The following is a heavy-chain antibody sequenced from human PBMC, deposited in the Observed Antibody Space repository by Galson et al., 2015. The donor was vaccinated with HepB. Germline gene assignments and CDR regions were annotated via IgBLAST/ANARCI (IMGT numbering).Heavy chain of an antibody. V-gene: IGHV3-21*01. CDR1: GFTFSSYS. CDR2: ISSSSSYI. CDR3: ARDNRITMVQGVIMDYYYYYMDV. D-gene: IGHD3-10*01. Sequence: SLRLSCAASGFTFSSYSMNWVRQAPGKGLEWVSSISSSSSYIYYADSVKGRFTISRDNAKNSLYLQMNSLRAEETAVYYCARDNRITMVQGVIMDYYYYYMDVWGKGTTVTVSS. J-gene: IGHJ6*03.